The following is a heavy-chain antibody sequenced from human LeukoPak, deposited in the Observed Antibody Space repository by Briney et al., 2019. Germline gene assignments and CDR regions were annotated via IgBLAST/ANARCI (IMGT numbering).Heavy chain of an antibody. Sequence: SETLSLTCAVYGGSFSGYYWSWIRQPPGKGLEWIGEINHSGSTNYNPSLKSRVTISVDTSKNQFSLKLSSVTAADTAVYYCASHIAARQVFNYWGQGTLVTVSS. CDR3: ASHIAARQVFNY. CDR2: INHSGST. D-gene: IGHD6-6*01. V-gene: IGHV4-34*01. J-gene: IGHJ4*02. CDR1: GGSFSGYY.